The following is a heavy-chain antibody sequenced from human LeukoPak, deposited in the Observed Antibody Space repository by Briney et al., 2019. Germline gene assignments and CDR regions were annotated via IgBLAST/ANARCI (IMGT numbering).Heavy chain of an antibody. CDR3: ARDNAGWSRDY. CDR1: GFTFSSYW. D-gene: IGHD6-19*01. Sequence: GGSLRLSCAASGFTFSSYWMHWVRQAPGKGLVWVSRINSDGSSTSYADSVKGRFTISKDNAKNSLYLQMNSLRADDTAVYYCARDNAGWSRDYWGQGTLVTVSS. V-gene: IGHV3-74*01. J-gene: IGHJ4*02. CDR2: INSDGSST.